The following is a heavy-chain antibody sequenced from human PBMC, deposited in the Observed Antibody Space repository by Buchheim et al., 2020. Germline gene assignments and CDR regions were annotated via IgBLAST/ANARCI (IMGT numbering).Heavy chain of an antibody. V-gene: IGHV3-23*01. CDR2: ISGSGGST. CDR3: AKDRFLEWLFGWFDP. CDR1: GFTFSSYA. J-gene: IGHJ5*02. D-gene: IGHD3-3*01. Sequence: EVQLLESGGGLVQPGGSLRLSCAASGFTFSSYAMSWVRQAPGKGLEWVSSISGSGGSTYYADSVKGRFTISRDNSKNKLYLQMNSMRAEETAVYYCAKDRFLEWLFGWFDPWGQGTL.